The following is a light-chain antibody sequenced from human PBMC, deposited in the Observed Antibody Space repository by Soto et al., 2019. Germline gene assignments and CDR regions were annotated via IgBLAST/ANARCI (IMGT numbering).Light chain of an antibody. J-gene: IGLJ1*01. CDR1: CSDVGGYNY. CDR2: DVS. Sequence: QSALTQRASVSGSPGQSITISCTGTCSDVGGYNYVSWYQQHPGKAPKLMIYDVSNRPSGVSNRFSGSKSGNTASLTISGLQAEDEADYYCSSYTSSSTYVFGTGTKVTVL. CDR3: SSYTSSSTYV. V-gene: IGLV2-14*01.